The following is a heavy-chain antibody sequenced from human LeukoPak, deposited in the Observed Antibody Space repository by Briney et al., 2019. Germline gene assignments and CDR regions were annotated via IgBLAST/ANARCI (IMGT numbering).Heavy chain of an antibody. CDR3: AKDQCSSTTCDGSPAS. Sequence: GGSLRLSCAASGFTFSNYGMHWVRQAPGKGLEWVAFIHHDVSKKFYADSVKGRFTISKDNSKNTLYLQMNSLGAEDTAVYYCAKDQCSSTTCDGSPASGGQGTLVTVSS. CDR1: GFTFSNYG. D-gene: IGHD2-2*01. V-gene: IGHV3-30*02. CDR2: IHHDVSKK. J-gene: IGHJ4*02.